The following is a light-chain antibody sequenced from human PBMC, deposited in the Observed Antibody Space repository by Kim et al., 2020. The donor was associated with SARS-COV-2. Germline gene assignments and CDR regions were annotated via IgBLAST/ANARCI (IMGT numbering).Light chain of an antibody. CDR2: RVS. V-gene: IGKV3-20*01. J-gene: IGKJ1*01. CDR3: QQYVSSRRT. CDR1: QSVSGSN. Sequence: EIVLTQSPGTLSLSPGERATLSCRASQSVSGSNLAWYQQKPGQAPRLLMYRVSTRATGIPDRFSGSGSGTDFTLTISRLEPEDFAVYYCQQYVSSRRTFGQGTKVDIK.